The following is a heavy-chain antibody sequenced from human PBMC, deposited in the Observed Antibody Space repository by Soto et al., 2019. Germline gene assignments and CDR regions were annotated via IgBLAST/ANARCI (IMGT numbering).Heavy chain of an antibody. V-gene: IGHV1-24*01. CDR3: ATDSSGSSWLASDAFDI. CDR1: GYTLTELS. Sequence: ASVKVSCKVSGYTLTELSMHWVRQAPGKGLEWMGGFDPEDGETIYAQKFQGRVTMAEDTSTDTAYMELSSLRSEDTAVYYCATDSSGSSWLASDAFDIWGQGTMVTVSS. D-gene: IGHD6-13*01. J-gene: IGHJ3*02. CDR2: FDPEDGET.